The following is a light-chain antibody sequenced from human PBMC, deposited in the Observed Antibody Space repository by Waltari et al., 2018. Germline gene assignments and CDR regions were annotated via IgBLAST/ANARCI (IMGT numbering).Light chain of an antibody. Sequence: SCRAGQGVGRSLPWYQQKPGQAPRLLIYAASSRATGIPDRFSGSGSGTDFSLTISRLEPEDFAVYYCQHYVRLPATYGQGTKVEIK. V-gene: IGKV3-20*01. CDR3: QHYVRLPAT. J-gene: IGKJ1*01. CDR1: QGVGRS. CDR2: AAS.